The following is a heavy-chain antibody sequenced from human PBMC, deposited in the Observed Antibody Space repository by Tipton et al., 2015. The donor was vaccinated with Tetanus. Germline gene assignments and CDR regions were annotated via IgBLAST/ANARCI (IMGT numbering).Heavy chain of an antibody. Sequence: TLSLTCTFSGGSISSHYWSWIRQPPGKGLEWIGYIYYSGSTNYNPSLKSRVTISVDTSKNQFSLNLSSVTAADTAVYYCARGTTLDYWGQGTLVTVSS. J-gene: IGHJ4*02. CDR3: ARGTTLDY. CDR2: IYYSGST. V-gene: IGHV4-59*11. D-gene: IGHD4-11*01. CDR1: GGSISSHY.